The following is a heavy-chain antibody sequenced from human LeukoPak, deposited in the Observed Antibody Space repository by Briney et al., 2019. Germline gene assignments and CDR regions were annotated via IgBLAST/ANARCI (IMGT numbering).Heavy chain of an antibody. CDR3: AKDPASSSGYFFDY. CDR1: GFTFSSYG. J-gene: IGHJ4*02. CDR2: IRYDGSNK. V-gene: IGHV3-30*02. D-gene: IGHD3-22*01. Sequence: PGGSLRLSCAASGFTFSSYGMHWVRQAPGKGLEWVAFIRYDGSNKYYADSVKGRFTISRDNSKNTLYLQMNSLRVEDTAVYYCAKDPASSSGYFFDYWGQGTLVTVSS.